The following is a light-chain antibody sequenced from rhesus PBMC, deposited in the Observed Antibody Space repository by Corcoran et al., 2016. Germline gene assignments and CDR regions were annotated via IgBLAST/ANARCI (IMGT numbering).Light chain of an antibody. CDR3: QQGNSNPRT. V-gene: IGKV1-32*02. J-gene: IGKJ1*01. CDR1: QDIRNF. Sequence: DIQMSQSPSSLSASVGDRVTITFRASQDIRNFVNWYQQKPGKAPRLLMFYGNSLARGVPSRFSGNGSGTDFTLTISSLQPEDFATYYCQQGNSNPRTFGQGTKVEIK. CDR2: YGN.